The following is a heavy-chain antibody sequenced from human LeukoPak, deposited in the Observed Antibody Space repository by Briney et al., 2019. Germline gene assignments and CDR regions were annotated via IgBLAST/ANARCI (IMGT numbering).Heavy chain of an antibody. D-gene: IGHD1-14*01. CDR3: ARGGVRREYYDY. J-gene: IGHJ4*02. V-gene: IGHV3-7*01. CDR1: GFSFGNYW. CDR2: INEDGSEK. Sequence: SGGSLRLSCAASGFSFGNYWMKWVRQDPVKGLEWVANINEDGSEKYYVDSVRGRFTISRDNAKNSLYLQMNSLRTEDTAVYYCARGGVRREYYDYWGQGTLVTVSS.